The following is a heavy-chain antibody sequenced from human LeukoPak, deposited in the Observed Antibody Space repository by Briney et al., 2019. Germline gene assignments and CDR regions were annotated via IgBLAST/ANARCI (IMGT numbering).Heavy chain of an antibody. CDR2: ISSSGSTI. D-gene: IGHD3-10*02. Sequence: PGGSLSLSCAASAFTFSSYDMNWVRQAAGKGLEWVSYISSSGSTIYYADSVKGRFTISRDNAKNSLYLQMNSLRAEDTAVYYCAELGITMIGGVWGKGTTVTISS. CDR3: AELGITMIGGV. V-gene: IGHV3-48*03. CDR1: AFTFSSYD. J-gene: IGHJ6*04.